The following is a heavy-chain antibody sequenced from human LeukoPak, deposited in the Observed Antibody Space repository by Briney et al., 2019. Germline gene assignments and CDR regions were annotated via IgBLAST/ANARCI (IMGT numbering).Heavy chain of an antibody. Sequence: PSETLSLTCAVSGGSISSSNWWSWVRQPPGKGLEWIGEIYHSGSTNYNPSLKSRVTISVDKSKNQFSLKLSSVTGADTAVYYCARDCSGGSCYFDYWGQGTLVTVSS. CDR3: ARDCSGGSCYFDY. J-gene: IGHJ4*02. D-gene: IGHD2-15*01. CDR2: IYHSGST. V-gene: IGHV4-4*02. CDR1: GGSISSSNW.